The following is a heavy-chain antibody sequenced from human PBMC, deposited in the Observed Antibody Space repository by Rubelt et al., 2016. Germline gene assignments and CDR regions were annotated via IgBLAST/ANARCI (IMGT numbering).Heavy chain of an antibody. CDR3: ARTGRTETTQWLADY. Sequence: GAEVKKPGASVKVSCKASGYTFTDYYIHWVRQAPGQGLEWMAWIHPHSGATNYAQQFQGWVSMTRDTSVSTVYMEFSRLRSDDTAVYYCARTGRTETTQWLADYWGQGTLVTVSS. V-gene: IGHV1-2*04. J-gene: IGHJ4*02. CDR2: IHPHSGAT. CDR1: GYTFTDYY. D-gene: IGHD6-19*01.